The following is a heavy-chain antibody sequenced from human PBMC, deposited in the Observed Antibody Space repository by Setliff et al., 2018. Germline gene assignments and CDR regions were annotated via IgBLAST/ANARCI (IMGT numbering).Heavy chain of an antibody. CDR1: GYTFTSYY. CDR2: INPSGGST. J-gene: IGHJ4*02. Sequence: AASVKVSCKASGYTFTSYYMHWVRQAPGQGLEWMGIINPSGGSTSYAQKFQGRVTITRDTSASTAYMELSSLRSEDTAVYYCARSYPIGYCSGGSCYVLDYWGQGTLVTVSS. CDR3: ARSYPIGYCSGGSCYVLDY. V-gene: IGHV1-46*01. D-gene: IGHD2-15*01.